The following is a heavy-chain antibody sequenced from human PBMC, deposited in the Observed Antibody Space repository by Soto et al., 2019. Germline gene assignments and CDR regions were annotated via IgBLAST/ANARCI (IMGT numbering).Heavy chain of an antibody. J-gene: IGHJ5*02. CDR3: ARESPSPAVTTLYNWCDP. D-gene: IGHD4-17*01. CDR2: IIPTLGIA. CDR1: GGTFSSYA. Sequence: QVQLVQSGAEVKKPGSSVKVSCKASGGTFSSYAITWVRQSPGQGLEWMGRIIPTLGIANYAQKFQGRVTTTADKATRTASREPRSLRSEDTAVYYCARESPSPAVTTLYNWCDPWGQGTLVTVSS. V-gene: IGHV1-69*04.